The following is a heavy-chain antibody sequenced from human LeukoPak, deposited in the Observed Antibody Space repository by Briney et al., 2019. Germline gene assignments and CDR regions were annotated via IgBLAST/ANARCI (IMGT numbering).Heavy chain of an antibody. J-gene: IGHJ4*02. D-gene: IGHD3-22*01. CDR3: ARALRYDDSSGYYAY. CDR2: INPNSGAT. V-gene: IGHV1-2*02. Sequence: VASVKVSCKASGYTFSGYCMHWVRQAPGQGLEWMGWINPNSGATNYAQTLQGRVTMTRDTSISIVYMELSRLRTDDTAVYYCARALRYDDSSGYYAYSGQGTLVTVSS. CDR1: GYTFSGYC.